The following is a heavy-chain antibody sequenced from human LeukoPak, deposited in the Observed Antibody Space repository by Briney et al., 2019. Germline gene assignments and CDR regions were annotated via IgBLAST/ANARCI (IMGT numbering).Heavy chain of an antibody. Sequence: SETLSLTCIVSGASLSSGSYYWGWIRQPPGKGLEYIGSIYHSGSAFYNPSLTSRVTISVDTSRNQFSLEVNSVTAADTAVYYCARPYYYDSRIDPWGQGILVTASS. CDR3: ARPYYYDSRIDP. CDR2: IYHSGSA. CDR1: GASLSSGSYY. V-gene: IGHV4-39*07. D-gene: IGHD3-22*01. J-gene: IGHJ5*02.